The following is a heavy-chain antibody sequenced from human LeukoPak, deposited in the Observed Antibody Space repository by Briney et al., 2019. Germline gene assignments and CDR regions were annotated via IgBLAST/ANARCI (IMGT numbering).Heavy chain of an antibody. Sequence: GGSLRLSCAASGFTFSSYAMSWVRQAPGKGLEWVSAISGSGGSTYYADSVKGRFTISRDDSKNTLYLQMNSLRSEDTAVYYCAKLSTGYDSDFDNWGQGSLVVVSS. J-gene: IGHJ4*02. CDR2: ISGSGGST. CDR1: GFTFSSYA. V-gene: IGHV3-23*01. CDR3: AKLSTGYDSDFDN. D-gene: IGHD2-8*02.